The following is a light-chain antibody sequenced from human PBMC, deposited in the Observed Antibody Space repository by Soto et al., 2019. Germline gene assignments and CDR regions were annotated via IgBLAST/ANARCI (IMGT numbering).Light chain of an antibody. J-gene: IGKJ4*01. CDR3: QQYDSFSLT. V-gene: IGKV1-5*03. CDR1: QSISSW. CDR2: KAS. Sequence: DIQMTQSPSTLSASVGDRVTVTCRASQSISSWLAWYQQKPGKAPKLLIYKASSLESGVPSRFSGSGSGTEFTLTISRLQHDDFATYYCQQYDSFSLTFGGGTKVEIK.